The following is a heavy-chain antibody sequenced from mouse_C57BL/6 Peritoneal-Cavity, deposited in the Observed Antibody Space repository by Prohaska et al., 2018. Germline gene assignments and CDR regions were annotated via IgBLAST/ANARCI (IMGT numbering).Heavy chain of an antibody. CDR1: GFTFSGFW. Sequence: EVQLLETGGGLVQPGGSRGLSCEGSGFTFSGFWMSWVRQTPGKNMEWIGDINSDGSAINYAPSIKDRCTSFRDNDKSTLDLQMSNVRSEDTATYFCMRYGNYWYFDVWGTGTTVTVSS. J-gene: IGHJ1*03. D-gene: IGHD2-1*01. CDR3: MRYGNYWYFDV. V-gene: IGHV11-2*01. CDR2: INSDGSAI.